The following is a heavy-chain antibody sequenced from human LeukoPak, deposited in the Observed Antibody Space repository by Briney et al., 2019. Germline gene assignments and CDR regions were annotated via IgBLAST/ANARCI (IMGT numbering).Heavy chain of an antibody. V-gene: IGHV3-7*01. CDR1: GFTFSHHW. D-gene: IGHD3-3*01. CDR2: IKEDGSEK. CDR3: ARLNWNYAAY. Sequence: PGGSLRLSCTASGFTFSHHWMTWVRQAPGKGLEWVANIKEDGSEKDYVDSVKGRFTISRDNGKNSLYLQMNSLRGEDTAVYYCARLNWNYAAYWGQGTLVTVST. J-gene: IGHJ4*02.